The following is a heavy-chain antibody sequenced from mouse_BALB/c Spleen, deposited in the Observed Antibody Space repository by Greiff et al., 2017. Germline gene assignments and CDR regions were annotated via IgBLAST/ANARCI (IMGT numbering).Heavy chain of an antibody. Sequence: EVQLQESGPGLVKPSQSLSLTCSVTGYSITSGYYWNWIRQFPGNQLEWMGYISYDGSNNYNPSLKNRISITRDTSKNQFFLKLNSVTTEDTATYYCASDGYYWYFDVWGAGTTVTVSS. V-gene: IGHV3-6*02. D-gene: IGHD2-3*01. J-gene: IGHJ1*01. CDR1: GYSITSGYY. CDR3: ASDGYYWYFDV. CDR2: ISYDGSN.